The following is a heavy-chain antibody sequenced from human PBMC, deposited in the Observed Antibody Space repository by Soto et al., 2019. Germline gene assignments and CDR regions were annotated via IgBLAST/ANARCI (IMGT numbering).Heavy chain of an antibody. Sequence: EVKLLESGGGLVPPGASARLSCITSGFMFDNYAMSWVRQSPGRGLEWVAAISGSGHGTVYTQSVQGRFIISRDKSKKTLFLQMNNLRDADTAVYYCAKGRYFDTSGGCANYWGLGTLVSVSA. D-gene: IGHD3-22*01. CDR2: ISGSGHGT. CDR3: AKGRYFDTSGGCANY. J-gene: IGHJ4*02. CDR1: GFMFDNYA. V-gene: IGHV3-23*01.